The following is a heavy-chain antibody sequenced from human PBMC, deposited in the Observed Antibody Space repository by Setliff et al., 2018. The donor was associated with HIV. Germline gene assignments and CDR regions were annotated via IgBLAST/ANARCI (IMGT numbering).Heavy chain of an antibody. CDR2: IDHSGST. V-gene: IGHV4-34*01. D-gene: IGHD3-3*01. CDR1: GGSFSNYY. J-gene: IGHJ6*03. CDR3: ARGRQFTFWSAYMHMDV. Sequence: SETLSLTCAVYGGSFSNYYWTWIRQTPGEGLEWIGEIDHSGSTKYNPSLKSRVAISVDTSKNQFSLKVSSVTAADTAIYYCARGRQFTFWSAYMHMDVWGKGTSVTVSS.